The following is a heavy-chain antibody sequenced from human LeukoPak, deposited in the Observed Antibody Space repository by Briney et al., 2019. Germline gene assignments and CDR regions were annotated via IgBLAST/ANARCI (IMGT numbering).Heavy chain of an antibody. Sequence: PGGSLRLSCAASGFTFSSYWMHWVRQAPGKGLVWVSRINSDGSSTSYSDSVKGRFTISRDNAKNSLYLQMNSLRAEDTAVYYCARHYGGSYFDYWGQGTLVTVSS. V-gene: IGHV3-74*01. CDR1: GFTFSSYW. D-gene: IGHD4-23*01. CDR3: ARHYGGSYFDY. CDR2: INSDGSST. J-gene: IGHJ4*02.